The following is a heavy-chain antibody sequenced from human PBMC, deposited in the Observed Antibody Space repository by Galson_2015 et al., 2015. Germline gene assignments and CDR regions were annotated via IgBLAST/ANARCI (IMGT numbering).Heavy chain of an antibody. V-gene: IGHV3-30-3*01. Sequence: SLRLSCAASGFTFSSYAMHWVRQAPGKVLEWVAVISYDGSNKYYADSVKGRFTISRDNSKNTLYLQMNSLRAEDTAVYYCARDADLFYYGSGSLYSPGGMDVWGQGTTVTVSS. CDR3: ARDADLFYYGSGSLYSPGGMDV. CDR1: GFTFSSYA. D-gene: IGHD3-10*01. CDR2: ISYDGSNK. J-gene: IGHJ6*02.